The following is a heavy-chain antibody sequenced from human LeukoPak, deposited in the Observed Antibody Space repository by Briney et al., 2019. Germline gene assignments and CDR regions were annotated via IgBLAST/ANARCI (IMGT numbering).Heavy chain of an antibody. J-gene: IGHJ4*02. CDR3: ARDRITMVRGVVDY. CDR2: IKQDGSEK. Sequence: GGSLRLSCAASGFTFSSYAMSWVRQAPGKGLEWVANIKQDGSEKYYVDSVKGRFTISRDNAKNSLYLQMNSLRAEDTAVYYCARDRITMVRGVVDYWGQGTLVTVSS. CDR1: GFTFSSYA. D-gene: IGHD3-10*01. V-gene: IGHV3-7*01.